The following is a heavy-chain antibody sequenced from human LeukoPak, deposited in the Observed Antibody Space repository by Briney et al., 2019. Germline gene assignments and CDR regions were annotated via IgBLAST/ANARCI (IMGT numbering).Heavy chain of an antibody. Sequence: SETLSLTCTVSGGSISSSDYDWGWIRQPPGKGLEWIGTIYYTGSTYYNPSLKSRVTISVDTSKNQFSLKLSSVTAADTAVYYCGRRQKSSGWCYFDHWGQGTLATVPS. CDR1: GGSISSSDYD. D-gene: IGHD6-19*01. CDR2: IYYTGST. V-gene: IGHV4-39*01. J-gene: IGHJ4*02. CDR3: GRRQKSSGWCYFDH.